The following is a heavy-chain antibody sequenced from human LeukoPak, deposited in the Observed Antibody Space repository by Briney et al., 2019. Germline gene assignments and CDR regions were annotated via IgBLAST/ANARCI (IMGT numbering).Heavy chain of an antibody. D-gene: IGHD5-18*01. CDR2: TYYRSKWHN. CDR1: GDSVSSNSAA. J-gene: IGHJ4*02. Sequence: SQTLSLTCAISGDSVSSNSAAWNWIRQSPSRGLEWLGRTYYRSKWHNDYAESVKSRITINPDTSKNQFSLQLNSVTPEDTAVYFCARDLAGYGGYSYGMVDYWGRGTLVTVSS. V-gene: IGHV6-1*01. CDR3: ARDLAGYGGYSYGMVDY.